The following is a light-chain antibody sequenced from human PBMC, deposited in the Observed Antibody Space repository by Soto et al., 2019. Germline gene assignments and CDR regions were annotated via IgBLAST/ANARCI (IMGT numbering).Light chain of an antibody. J-gene: IGLJ2*01. CDR1: SSDVGGYNF. CDR2: EVS. CDR3: SSYAGGNNLV. V-gene: IGLV2-8*01. Sequence: SALTQPPSASGSPGQSVTISCTGTSSDVGGYNFVSWYQQHPGKAPKLMIYEVSKRPSGVPDRFSGSKSGNTASPTVSGLQAEDEADYYCSSYAGGNNLVFGGGTKVTVL.